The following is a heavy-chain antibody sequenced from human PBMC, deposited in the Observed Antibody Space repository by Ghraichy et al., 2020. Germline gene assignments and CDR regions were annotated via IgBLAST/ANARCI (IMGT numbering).Heavy chain of an antibody. CDR2: IYHSGST. Sequence: SLNISCAVSGGSISSGGYSWSWIRQPPGKGLEWIGYIYHSGSTYYNPSLKSRVTISVDRSKNQFSLKLSSVTAADTAVYYCARVITQRWLQLDYWGQGTLVTVSS. CDR3: ARVITQRWLQLDY. J-gene: IGHJ4*02. CDR1: GGSISSGGYS. V-gene: IGHV4-30-2*01. D-gene: IGHD5-24*01.